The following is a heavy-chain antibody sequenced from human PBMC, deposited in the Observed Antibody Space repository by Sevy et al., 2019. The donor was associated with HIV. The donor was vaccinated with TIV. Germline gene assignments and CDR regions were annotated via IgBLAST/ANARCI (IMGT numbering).Heavy chain of an antibody. CDR2: MFYRGST. CDR1: GDSVSSDNYY. Sequence: SETLSLTCTVSGDSVSSDNYYWSWIRQPPGKGLEWVGYMFYRGSTNYNPSLKSRVTISVDTSKNQFSLKLNSVTAADTAVYYGAGLSAVSRSYNFDYWGQGTLVTVSS. CDR3: AGLSAVSRSYNFDY. J-gene: IGHJ4*02. D-gene: IGHD4-4*01. V-gene: IGHV4-61*01.